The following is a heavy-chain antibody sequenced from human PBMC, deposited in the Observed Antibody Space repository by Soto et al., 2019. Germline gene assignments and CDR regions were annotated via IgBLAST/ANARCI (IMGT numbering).Heavy chain of an antibody. CDR3: ARMSATGTRWFDP. D-gene: IGHD6-13*01. Sequence: QVQLQESGPGLVKPSQTLSLTCTVSGGSFSSGAYHWSWVRQHPGHGLEWIASISYRGITYSNPSLKSRLSMSVDTSKNQFSLNLTSVTAADTAVYHCARMSATGTRWFDPWGQGTLGTVSS. J-gene: IGHJ5*02. CDR2: ISYRGIT. CDR1: GGSFSSGAYH. V-gene: IGHV4-31*03.